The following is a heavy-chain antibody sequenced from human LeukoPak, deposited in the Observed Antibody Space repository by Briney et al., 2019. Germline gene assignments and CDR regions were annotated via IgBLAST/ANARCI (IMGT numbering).Heavy chain of an antibody. J-gene: IGHJ4*02. D-gene: IGHD2-8*01. CDR1: GDSISTYY. CDR3: ARAKRMVYAALSGFDY. Sequence: SETLSLTCTVSGDSISTYYWNWIRQPPGEGLEWIGYVYYTGSTNYNSSLKSRVTISVDTSKNQFSLKLSSVTAADTAVYYCARAKRMVYAALSGFDYWGQGTLVTVSS. CDR2: VYYTGST. V-gene: IGHV4-59*01.